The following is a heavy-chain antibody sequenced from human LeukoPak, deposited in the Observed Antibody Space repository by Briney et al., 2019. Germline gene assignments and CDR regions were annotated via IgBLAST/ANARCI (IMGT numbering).Heavy chain of an antibody. Sequence: SETLSLTCTVSGGSISSGGYYWSWIRQRPGKGLEWIGYIQYSGSTYYNPSVKSRLTISVDTSKNQFSLKLSSVTAADTAVYYCARGVRWLQLSYFDYWGQGTLVTVSS. V-gene: IGHV4-31*03. CDR2: IQYSGST. CDR3: ARGVRWLQLSYFDY. J-gene: IGHJ4*02. D-gene: IGHD5-24*01. CDR1: GGSISSGGYY.